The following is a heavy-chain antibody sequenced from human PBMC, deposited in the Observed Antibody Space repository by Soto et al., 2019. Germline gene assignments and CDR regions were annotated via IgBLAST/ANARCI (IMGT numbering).Heavy chain of an antibody. CDR2: INAGNGNT. Sequence: GASVKVSCKASGYTFTSYAMHWVRQAPGQRLEWMGWINAGNGNTKYSQKFQGRVTITRETSTSTVYMQMNSLTTEDTAVYYCGVPEDMARTAPGYWGQGILVTVSS. V-gene: IGHV1-3*01. J-gene: IGHJ4*02. CDR3: GVPEDMARTAPGY. D-gene: IGHD1-1*01. CDR1: GYTFTSYA.